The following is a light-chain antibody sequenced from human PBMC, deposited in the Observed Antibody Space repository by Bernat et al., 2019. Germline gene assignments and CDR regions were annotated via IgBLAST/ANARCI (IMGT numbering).Light chain of an antibody. V-gene: IGLV2-14*01. J-gene: IGLJ2*01. CDR3: GSYSTTSTQV. CDR2: DVN. Sequence: QSALTQPASVSGSPGQSITISCTGTSSDVGGHDHVAWYQQRPGRAPKLLIYDVNIRPSGVSNRFSGSKSGNTASLTISGLQAEDEADCHCGSYSTTSTQVFGGGTKLTVL. CDR1: SSDVGGHDH.